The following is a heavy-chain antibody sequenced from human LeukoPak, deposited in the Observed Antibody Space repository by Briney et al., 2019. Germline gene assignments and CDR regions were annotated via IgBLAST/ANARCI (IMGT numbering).Heavy chain of an antibody. D-gene: IGHD2-2*02. CDR3: VRDRHRLYDYYYYYMDV. CDR2: ISAYNGHT. J-gene: IGHJ6*03. CDR1: GNTFPSNA. V-gene: IGHV1-18*01. Sequence: ASVKVSCKTSGNTFPSNAMHWVRQAPGQRLEWMGWISAYNGHTNYTQKLQGRVTMTTDTSTSTAYMELRSLRSDDTAVYFCVRDRHRLYDYYYYYMDVWGKGTTVTVSS.